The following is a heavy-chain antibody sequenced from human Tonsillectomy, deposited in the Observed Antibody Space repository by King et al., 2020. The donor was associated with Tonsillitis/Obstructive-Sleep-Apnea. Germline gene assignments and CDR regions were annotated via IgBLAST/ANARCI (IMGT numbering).Heavy chain of an antibody. Sequence: VQLVESGGGVVQPGRSLRLSCASSGFTFSSYAMHWVRQAPGKGLELVAIISYDGTNKYYADSVKGRFTISRDNSKNRLYLQINSLRAEDTAVYYCAKDFSSAADYYGMDVWGQGTTVTVSS. CDR2: ISYDGTNK. CDR3: AKDFSSAADYYGMDV. D-gene: IGHD6-13*01. V-gene: IGHV3-30*18. CDR1: GFTFSSYA. J-gene: IGHJ6*02.